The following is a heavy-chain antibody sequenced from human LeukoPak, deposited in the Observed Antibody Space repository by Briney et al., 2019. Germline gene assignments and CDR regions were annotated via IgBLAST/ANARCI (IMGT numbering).Heavy chain of an antibody. V-gene: IGHV1-2*04. D-gene: IGHD1-26*01. J-gene: IGHJ3*02. CDR3: ARDMGRSDTDAFDI. CDR2: INPNSGGT. CDR1: GGTFSIYA. Sequence: GASVKVSCKASGGTFSIYAITWVRQAPGQGLEWMGWINPNSGGTNYAQKFQGWVTMTRDTSISTAYMELSRLRSDDTAVYYCARDMGRSDTDAFDIWGQGTMVTVSS.